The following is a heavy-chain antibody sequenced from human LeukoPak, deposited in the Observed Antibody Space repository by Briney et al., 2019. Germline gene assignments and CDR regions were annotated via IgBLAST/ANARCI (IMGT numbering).Heavy chain of an antibody. D-gene: IGHD6-13*01. J-gene: IGHJ3*02. CDR1: GYTFTGYY. CDR3: AKVIAGTVAFDI. V-gene: IGHV1-2*02. CDR2: INPNGGGT. Sequence: ASVKVSCKASGYTFTGYYIHWVRQAPGQGLEWMGWINPNGGGTNCIQKFQGRVTMSRDTSISTAYMELSRLRSDDTAIYYCAKVIAGTVAFDIWGQGTMVTVSS.